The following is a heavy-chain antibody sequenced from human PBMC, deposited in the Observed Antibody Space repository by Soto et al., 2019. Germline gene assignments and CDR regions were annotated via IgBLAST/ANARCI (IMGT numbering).Heavy chain of an antibody. CDR2: IYYTGTT. CDR3: ARAHYDPNNWFDP. D-gene: IGHD3-3*01. Sequence: SETLSLTCTVSGGSISSGDYYWSWIRQPPGKGLEWIGYIYYTGTTTHNPSIKSRVTISVDTSKNQFSLKLSSVTAADTAVYYCARAHYDPNNWFDPWGQGTLVTVSS. CDR1: GGSISSGDYY. V-gene: IGHV4-30-4*01. J-gene: IGHJ5*02.